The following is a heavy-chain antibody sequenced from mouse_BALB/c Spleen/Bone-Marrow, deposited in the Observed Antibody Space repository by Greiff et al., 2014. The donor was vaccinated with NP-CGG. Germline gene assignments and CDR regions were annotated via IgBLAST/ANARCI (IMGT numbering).Heavy chain of an antibody. CDR1: GFNIKDTY. J-gene: IGHJ4*01. Sequence: EVQLVESGAELVKPGASVKLSCTASGFNIKDTYMHWVKQRPEQGLEWTGRIDPANGNTKYDPKFQGKATITADTSSNTAYLQLSSLTSEDTAVYYCARYGNYCYAMDYWGQGTSVTVSS. CDR2: IDPANGNT. D-gene: IGHD2-1*01. V-gene: IGHV14-3*02. CDR3: ARYGNYCYAMDY.